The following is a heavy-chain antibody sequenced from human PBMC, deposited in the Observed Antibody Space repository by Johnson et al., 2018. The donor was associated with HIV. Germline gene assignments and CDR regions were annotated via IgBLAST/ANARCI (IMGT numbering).Heavy chain of an antibody. CDR1: GFTFSSYA. Sequence: QVQLVESGGGVVQPGRSLRLSCAASGFTFSSYAMHWVRQAPGKGLEWVAVISYDGSNKYYADSVKGRFTISRDNSKNPLYLQMNSLGAEDTAVYYCAKGERGYSSSSDAFDIWGQGTMVTVSS. CDR3: AKGERGYSSSSDAFDI. J-gene: IGHJ3*02. D-gene: IGHD6-6*01. CDR2: ISYDGSNK. V-gene: IGHV3-30*04.